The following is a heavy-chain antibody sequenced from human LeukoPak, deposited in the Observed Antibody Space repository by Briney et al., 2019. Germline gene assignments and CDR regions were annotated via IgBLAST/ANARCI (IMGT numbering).Heavy chain of an antibody. D-gene: IGHD3-10*01. Sequence: GGSLRLSCAASGFTFSGSGMHWVRQAPGKGLEWVAFIRYHGSDKYYADSVKGRFTISRDNSKDTLYLQMNSLRPEDTAIYYCAKLFESGTYNNFFHYWGQGTLVTVFS. V-gene: IGHV3-30*02. CDR2: IRYHGSDK. CDR1: GFTFSGSG. CDR3: AKLFESGTYNNFFHY. J-gene: IGHJ4*02.